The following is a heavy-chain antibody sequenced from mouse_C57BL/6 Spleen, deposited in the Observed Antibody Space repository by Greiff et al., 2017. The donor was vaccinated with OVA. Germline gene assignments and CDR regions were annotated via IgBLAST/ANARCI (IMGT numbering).Heavy chain of an antibody. CDR1: GYTFPSYW. CDR3: ARGGDYDGDYYAMDY. D-gene: IGHD2-4*01. J-gene: IGHJ4*01. Sequence: QVQLQQPGAELVRPGSSVKLSCKASGYTFPSYWMHWVKQRPIQGLEWIGNIDPSDSETHFNQKFKDKATLTVDKSSSTAYMQLSSLTSEDSAVYYCARGGDYDGDYYAMDYWGQGTSVTVSS. CDR2: IDPSDSET. V-gene: IGHV1-52*01.